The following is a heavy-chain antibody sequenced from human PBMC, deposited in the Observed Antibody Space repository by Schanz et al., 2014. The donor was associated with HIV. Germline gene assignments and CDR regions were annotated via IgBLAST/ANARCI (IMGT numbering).Heavy chain of an antibody. CDR2: ISNDGSNK. CDR3: ARVANWDYYGMDV. D-gene: IGHD3-16*01. CDR1: GFTFSTYG. V-gene: IGHV3-30*19. Sequence: QVQLVESGGGVVQPGRSLRLSCAASGFTFSTYGMHWVRQAPGKGLEWVTVISNDGSNKYYTDSVKGRFTISRDNSKNTLYLQMNSLRAEDTAVYYCARVANWDYYGMDVWGRGTTVTVSS. J-gene: IGHJ6*02.